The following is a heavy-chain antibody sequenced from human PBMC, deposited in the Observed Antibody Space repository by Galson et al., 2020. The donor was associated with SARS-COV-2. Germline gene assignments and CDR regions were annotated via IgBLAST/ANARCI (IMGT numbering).Heavy chain of an antibody. V-gene: IGHV3-48*01. CDR1: GFSFSKYS. D-gene: IGHD3-3*01. J-gene: IGHJ6*03. CDR3: ATLEGFGGPPYYMDV. CDR2: ISSSSSLI. Sequence: GGSLRLSCAASGFSFSKYSMNWVRQAPGKGLEWISYISSSSSLIYYADSVKGRFTISRDDAKNSVYLQMDSLRAEDTATYYCATLEGFGGPPYYMDVWGKGTTVSVSS.